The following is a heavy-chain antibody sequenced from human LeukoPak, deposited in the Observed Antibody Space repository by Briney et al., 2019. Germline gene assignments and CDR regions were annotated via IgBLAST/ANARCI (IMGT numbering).Heavy chain of an antibody. CDR3: ARETPSRYFDY. V-gene: IGHV4-30-4*01. CDR2: IYYSGST. CDR1: GGSISSGDYY. D-gene: IGHD4-23*01. Sequence: PSETLSLTCTVSGGSISSGDYYWSWIRQPPGKGLEWIGYIYYSGSTYYNPSLKSRVTISVDTSKNQFSLKLSSVTAADTAVYYCARETPSRYFDYWGQGTLVTVSS. J-gene: IGHJ4*02.